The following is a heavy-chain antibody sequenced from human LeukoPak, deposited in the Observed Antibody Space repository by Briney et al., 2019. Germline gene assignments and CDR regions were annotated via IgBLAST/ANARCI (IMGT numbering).Heavy chain of an antibody. CDR3: VRDFVGPDDL. V-gene: IGHV3-48*01. CDR1: GFTFDSYS. Sequence: GGSLRLSCEASGFTFDSYSMNWVRQAPGKGLEWISYISGSSTTTYYADSVKDRFIISRDNVKNSLYLQMNNLGAEDTAVYYCVRDFVGPDDLWGQGTLVTVSS. J-gene: IGHJ5*02. CDR2: ISGSSTTT. D-gene: IGHD1-26*01.